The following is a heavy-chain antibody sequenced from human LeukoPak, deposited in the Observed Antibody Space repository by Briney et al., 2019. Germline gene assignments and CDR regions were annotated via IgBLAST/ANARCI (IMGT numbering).Heavy chain of an antibody. Sequence: GGSLRLSCAASGSTFSSYAMSWVRQAPGKGLEWVSAISGSGGSTYYADSVKGRFTISRDSSKNTLYLQMNSLRAEDTAVYYCAKVPYGPRYFDYWGQGTLVTVSS. CDR1: GSTFSSYA. CDR3: AKVPYGPRYFDY. J-gene: IGHJ4*02. D-gene: IGHD3-10*01. V-gene: IGHV3-23*01. CDR2: ISGSGGST.